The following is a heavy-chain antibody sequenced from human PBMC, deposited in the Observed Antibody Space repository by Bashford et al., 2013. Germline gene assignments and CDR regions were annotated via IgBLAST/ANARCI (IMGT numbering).Heavy chain of an antibody. J-gene: IGHJ4*02. Sequence: VASVKVSCKASGYTFTSYYIHWVRQAPGQGLEWMGIINPSGGTTSYAQKFQGRVTMTRDTSTTTIYMELSSLRSEDTAVYYCARVGTRGSGPYYNYFEYWGQGTLVTVSS. V-gene: IGHV1-46*01. D-gene: IGHD3-10*01. CDR1: GYTFTSYY. CDR3: ARVGTRGSGPYYNYFEY. CDR2: INPSGGTT.